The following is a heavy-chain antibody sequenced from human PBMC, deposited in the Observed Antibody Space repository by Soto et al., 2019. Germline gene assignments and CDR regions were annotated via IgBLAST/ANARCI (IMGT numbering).Heavy chain of an antibody. CDR1: GFTFSSYA. CDR3: ARVEADIAAAMAGNYYYGMDV. V-gene: IGHV3-30-3*01. CDR2: ISYDGSNK. J-gene: IGHJ6*02. Sequence: PGGSLRLSCAASGFTFSSYAMHWVRQAPGKGLEWVAVISYDGSNKYYADSVKGRFTISRDNSKNTLYLQMNSLRAEDTAVYYCARVEADIAAAMAGNYYYGMDVWRQGPTVTVSS. D-gene: IGHD6-13*01.